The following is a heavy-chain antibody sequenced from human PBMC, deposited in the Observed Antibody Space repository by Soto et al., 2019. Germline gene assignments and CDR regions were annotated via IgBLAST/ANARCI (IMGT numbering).Heavy chain of an antibody. V-gene: IGHV3-53*01. Sequence: EEQLVESGGDFIQQGGSLRLSCAASGFSVSDTYMGWVREGPGQGLAWVSVIYRDGTTYDTDSLKGRITVSRDNAKNTVYLQMSSLRDEDTAVYYCARLEFYDDDSGQSTLRYFDLWGRGALVTISS. J-gene: IGHJ2*01. CDR2: IYRDGTT. CDR1: GFSVSDTY. D-gene: IGHD3-16*01. CDR3: ARLEFYDDDSGQSTLRYFDL.